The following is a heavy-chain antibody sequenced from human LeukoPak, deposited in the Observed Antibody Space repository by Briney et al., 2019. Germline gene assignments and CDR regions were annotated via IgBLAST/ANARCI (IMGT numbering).Heavy chain of an antibody. D-gene: IGHD5-12*01. CDR2: INTDGSST. Sequence: TGGSLRLSCAASGFTFSSYWMHWVRQAPGKGLVWVSRINTDGSSTSYADSVKGRFTISRDNAKNTLYLQMNSLRAEDTAVYYCAREGYSGYELDYWGQGTLVTVSS. CDR1: GFTFSSYW. CDR3: AREGYSGYELDY. V-gene: IGHV3-74*01. J-gene: IGHJ4*02.